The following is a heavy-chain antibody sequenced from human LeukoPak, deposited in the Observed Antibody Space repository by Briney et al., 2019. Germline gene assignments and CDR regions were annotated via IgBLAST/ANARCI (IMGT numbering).Heavy chain of an antibody. J-gene: IGHJ4*02. Sequence: PGGSLRLSCAASGFTFSSYAMHWVRQAPGKGLEWVAVISYDGSNKYYADSVKGRFTISRDNSKNTLYLQMNSLRAEDTAVYYCARDRIAARSPDWGRGTLVTVSS. CDR2: ISYDGSNK. V-gene: IGHV3-30-3*01. CDR1: GFTFSSYA. D-gene: IGHD6-6*01. CDR3: ARDRIAARSPD.